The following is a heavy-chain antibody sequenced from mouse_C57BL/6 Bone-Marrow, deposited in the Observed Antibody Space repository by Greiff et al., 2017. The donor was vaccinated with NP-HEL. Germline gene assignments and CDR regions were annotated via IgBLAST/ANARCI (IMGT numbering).Heavy chain of an antibody. CDR1: GYTFTDYE. V-gene: IGHV1-15*01. CDR2: IDPETGGT. J-gene: IGHJ4*01. D-gene: IGHD2-5*01. CDR3: HYSNYAMDY. Sequence: QVQLKQSGAELVRPGASVTLSCKASGYTFTDYEMHWVKQTPVHGLEWIGAIDPETGGTAYNQKFKGKAILTADKSSSTAYMELRSLTSEDSAVYYCHYSNYAMDYWGQGTSVTVSS.